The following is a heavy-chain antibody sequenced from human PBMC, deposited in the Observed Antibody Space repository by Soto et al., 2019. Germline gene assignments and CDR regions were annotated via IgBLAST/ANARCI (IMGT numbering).Heavy chain of an antibody. V-gene: IGHV3-15*01. Sequence: GGSLRLSCAASGFTFSNAWMSWVRQAPGKGLEWVGRIKSKTDGGTTDYAAPVKGRFTISRDDSKNTLYLQMNSLKTEDTAVYYCTTELRYYLLFPPYHYYLHDVWGKGTTDTVSS. D-gene: IGHD2-21*02. CDR3: TTELRYYLLFPPYHYYLHDV. CDR1: GFTFSNAW. J-gene: IGHJ6*03. CDR2: IKSKTDGGTT.